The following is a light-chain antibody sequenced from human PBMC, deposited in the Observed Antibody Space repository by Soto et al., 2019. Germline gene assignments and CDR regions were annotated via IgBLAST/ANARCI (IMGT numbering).Light chain of an antibody. Sequence: DIQMTQSPSTLSASVGDRVTITCRASQSISSWLAWYQQKPGKAPKLLIYKASSLGTGVPSRFSGSGSGTEFTLTINTLQPDDFATYYCQQYNTYRTFGQGTKVEIK. CDR3: QQYNTYRT. J-gene: IGKJ1*01. CDR2: KAS. V-gene: IGKV1-5*03. CDR1: QSISSW.